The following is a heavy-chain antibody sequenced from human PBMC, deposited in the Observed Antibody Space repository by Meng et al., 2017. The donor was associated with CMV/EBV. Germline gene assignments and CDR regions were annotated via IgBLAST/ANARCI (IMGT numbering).Heavy chain of an antibody. CDR2: ISAYNGNT. CDR1: GYTFTSYV. J-gene: IGHJ4*02. CDR3: ARSQSAMVDY. Sequence: AAVKVSCKTSGYTFTSYVISGVRQAPGQGLEWMGWISAYNGNTNYAQKLQGRVNMTTDTSTSTAYMELSSLGSDDTAVYYCARSQSAMVDYWGQGTLVTVSS. D-gene: IGHD5-18*01. V-gene: IGHV1-18*01.